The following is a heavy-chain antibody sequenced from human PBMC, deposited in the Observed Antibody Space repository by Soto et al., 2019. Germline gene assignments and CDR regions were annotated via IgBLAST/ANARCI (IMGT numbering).Heavy chain of an antibody. J-gene: IGHJ6*03. D-gene: IGHD2-2*02. Sequence: EVQLVESGGGLVKPGGSLRLSCAASGFTFSSYSMNWVRQAPGKGLEWVSSISSSSSYIYYADSVKGRFTISRDNAKNSLYLQMNSLRAEDTAVYYCARDEYCSSTSCYIAYYYYYMDVWGKGTTVTVSS. CDR3: ARDEYCSSTSCYIAYYYYYMDV. CDR1: GFTFSSYS. V-gene: IGHV3-21*01. CDR2: ISSSSSYI.